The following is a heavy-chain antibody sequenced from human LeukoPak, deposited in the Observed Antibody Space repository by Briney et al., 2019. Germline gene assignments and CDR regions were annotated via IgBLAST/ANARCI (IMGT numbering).Heavy chain of an antibody. V-gene: IGHV4-59*12. Sequence: SETLSLTCTVSGGSISSYYWSWIRQPPGKGLEWIGEIYHSGSTNYNPSLKSRVTISVDKSKNQFSLKLSSVTAADTAVYYCARDHGDYGGYFDYWGQGTLVTVSS. CDR3: ARDHGDYGGYFDY. J-gene: IGHJ4*02. D-gene: IGHD4-17*01. CDR1: GGSISSYY. CDR2: IYHSGST.